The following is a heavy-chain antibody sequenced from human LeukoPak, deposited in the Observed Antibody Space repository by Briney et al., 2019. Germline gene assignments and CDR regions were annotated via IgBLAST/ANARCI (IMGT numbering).Heavy chain of an antibody. J-gene: IGHJ4*02. CDR2: ISYDGSNK. Sequence: GGSLRLSCAASGFTFINYGMNWVRQAPGKGLEWVAVISYDGSNKYYADSVKGRFTISRDNSKNTLYLQMNSLRAEDTAVYYCARDFGGYSGYEPIYFDYWGQGTLVTVSS. CDR3: ARDFGGYSGYEPIYFDY. D-gene: IGHD5-12*01. V-gene: IGHV3-30*03. CDR1: GFTFINYG.